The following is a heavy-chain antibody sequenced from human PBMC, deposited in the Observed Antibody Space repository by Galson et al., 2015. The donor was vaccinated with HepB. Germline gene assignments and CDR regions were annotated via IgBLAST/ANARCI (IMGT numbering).Heavy chain of an antibody. V-gene: IGHV1-58*02. D-gene: IGHD3-3*01. CDR3: AAAQGYDFWSGYRNYYYYGMDV. J-gene: IGHJ6*02. CDR2: IVVGSGNT. Sequence: SVKVSCKASGFTFTSSAMQWVRQARGQRLEWVGWIVVGSGNTNYAQKFQERVTITRDMSTSTAYMELSSLRSEDTAVYYCAAAQGYDFWSGYRNYYYYGMDVWGQGTTVTVSS. CDR1: GFTFTSSA.